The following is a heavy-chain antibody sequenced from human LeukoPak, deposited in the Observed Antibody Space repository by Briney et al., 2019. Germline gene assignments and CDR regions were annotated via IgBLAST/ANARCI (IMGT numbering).Heavy chain of an antibody. CDR3: ARGGYGSDYIDY. V-gene: IGHV4-34*01. Sequence: SETLSLTCAVYGGSFSGYYWSWIRQPPGKGLEWIGEINHSGSTNYNPSLKSRVTISVDTSKNRFSLKLSSVTAADTAVYYCARGGYGSDYIDYWGQGTLVTVSS. J-gene: IGHJ4*02. CDR1: GGSFSGYY. D-gene: IGHD3-10*01. CDR2: INHSGST.